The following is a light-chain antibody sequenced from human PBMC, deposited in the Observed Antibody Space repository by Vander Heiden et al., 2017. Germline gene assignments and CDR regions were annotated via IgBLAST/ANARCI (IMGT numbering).Light chain of an antibody. J-gene: IGLJ2*01. CDR3: ASWDDSLEGVI. V-gene: IGLV1-44*01. CDR2: SNN. CDR1: FSNIESNA. Sequence: QSVLTQPPSASGTPGQRVTISCSGSFSNIESNAVNWYQQFPGTAPKLLSYSNNERPSGVPTRFSGSKSGTSASLAISGLQSDDEADYYCASWDDSLEGVIFGGGTKLTVL.